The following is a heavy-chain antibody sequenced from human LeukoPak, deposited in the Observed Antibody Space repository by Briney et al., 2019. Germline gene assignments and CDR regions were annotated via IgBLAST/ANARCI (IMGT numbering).Heavy chain of an antibody. J-gene: IGHJ3*02. V-gene: IGHV4-34*01. D-gene: IGHD2-2*01. Sequence: PSETLSLTCAVYGGSFSGYYWSWIRQPPGKGLEYIGSIYYSGSTYYNPSLKSRVTISVDTSKNQFSLKLSSVTAADTAVYYCARGPPDCSSTSCYAFDAFDIWGQGTMVTVSS. CDR1: GGSFSGYY. CDR3: ARGPPDCSSTSCYAFDAFDI. CDR2: IYYSGST.